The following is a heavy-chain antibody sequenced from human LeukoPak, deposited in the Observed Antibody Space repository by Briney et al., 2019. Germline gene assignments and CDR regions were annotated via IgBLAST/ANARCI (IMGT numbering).Heavy chain of an antibody. J-gene: IGHJ3*01. CDR2: IHLHGSER. CDR3: TCDLDRSDGL. D-gene: IGHD2-8*01. V-gene: IGHV3-7*01. CDR1: GFTFSNYW. Sequence: GGSLRLSCAASGFTFSNYWLSWVRQAPGKGLEWVANIHLHGSERYYLDSVRGRFTISRDNAKNSLYLQMNSLRAEDTAVYYCTCDLDRSDGLWGQGTMVTVSS.